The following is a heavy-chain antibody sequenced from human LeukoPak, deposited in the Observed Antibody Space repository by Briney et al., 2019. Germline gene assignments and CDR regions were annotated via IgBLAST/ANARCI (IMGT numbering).Heavy chain of an antibody. D-gene: IGHD1-1*01. CDR1: GFTFSSYS. Sequence: GGSLRLSCAASGFTFSSYSMNWVRQAPGKGLEWVSSISSSSSHIYYADSVKGRFTISRDNAKNSLYLQMNSLRAEDTAVYYCAREATGTPPYFDYWGQGTLVTVSS. CDR3: AREATGTPPYFDY. V-gene: IGHV3-21*01. CDR2: ISSSSSHI. J-gene: IGHJ4*02.